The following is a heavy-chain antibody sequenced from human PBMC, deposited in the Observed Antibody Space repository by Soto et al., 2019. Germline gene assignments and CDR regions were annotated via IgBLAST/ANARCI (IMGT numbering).Heavy chain of an antibody. J-gene: IGHJ5*02. CDR3: ARHGSDRGWFFFDP. V-gene: IGHV4-59*08. D-gene: IGHD6-19*01. CDR1: GGAIGGYY. Sequence: SETLSLTCSLSGGAIGGYYWSWIRQPPGKALEWIGYVSYSGSTDYHPSLKSRVSISIXTXXXXFXLXMXXXTAAXTAVYYCARHGSDRGWFFFDPWGQGALVTVSS. CDR2: VSYSGST.